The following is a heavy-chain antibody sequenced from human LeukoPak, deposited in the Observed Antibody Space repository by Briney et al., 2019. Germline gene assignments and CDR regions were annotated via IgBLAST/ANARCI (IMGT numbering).Heavy chain of an antibody. CDR2: IIPILGIA. Sequence: GGSLRLSCAASGGTFSSYAISWVRQAPGQGLEWMGRIIPILGIANYAQKFQGRVTITADKSTSTAYMELSSLRSEDTAVYYCARGVTTARDYWFDSWGQGTLVTVSS. J-gene: IGHJ5*01. D-gene: IGHD3-22*01. V-gene: IGHV1-69*04. CDR1: GGTFSSYA. CDR3: ARGVTTARDYWFDS.